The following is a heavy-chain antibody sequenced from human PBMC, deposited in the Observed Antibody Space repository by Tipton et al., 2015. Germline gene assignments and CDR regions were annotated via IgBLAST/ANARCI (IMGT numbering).Heavy chain of an antibody. J-gene: IGHJ4*02. CDR1: GDSISSSSW. CDR2: IHHGGST. D-gene: IGHD3-22*01. Sequence: TLSLTCTVSGDSISSSSWWTWVRQPPGKGLEWIGEIHHGGSTNYNPSLKSRVTMSVDTSKNQFSLHLSSVTAADTAVYYSAREVWYYDSSGYDYWGQGTLVTVSS. V-gene: IGHV4-4*02. CDR3: AREVWYYDSSGYDY.